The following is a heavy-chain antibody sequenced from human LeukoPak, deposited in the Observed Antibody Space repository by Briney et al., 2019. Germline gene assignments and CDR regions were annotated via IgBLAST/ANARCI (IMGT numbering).Heavy chain of an antibody. Sequence: GGSLRLSCAASGFTFSSYGMHWVRQAPGKGLEWVAVIWYDGSNKYYADSVKGRFTISRDNSKNTLYLQMNSLRAEDTAVYYCARISMIVQGGDYWGQGTLVTVSS. CDR1: GFTFSSYG. J-gene: IGHJ4*02. D-gene: IGHD3-22*01. CDR3: ARISMIVQGGDY. CDR2: IWYDGSNK. V-gene: IGHV3-33*01.